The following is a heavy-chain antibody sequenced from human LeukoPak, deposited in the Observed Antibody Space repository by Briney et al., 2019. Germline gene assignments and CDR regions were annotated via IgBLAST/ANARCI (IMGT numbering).Heavy chain of an antibody. CDR3: ARGTRYYSYYYMDV. J-gene: IGHJ6*03. CDR2: ISSYNGNT. CDR1: GYTFTSYG. V-gene: IGHV1-18*01. Sequence: ASVKVSCKASGYTFTSYGISWVRQAPGQGLEWMGWISSYNGNTNYAQKLQGRVTMTTDTSTSTAYMELRSLRSDDTAVYYCARGTRYYSYYYMDVWGKGTTVTVSS.